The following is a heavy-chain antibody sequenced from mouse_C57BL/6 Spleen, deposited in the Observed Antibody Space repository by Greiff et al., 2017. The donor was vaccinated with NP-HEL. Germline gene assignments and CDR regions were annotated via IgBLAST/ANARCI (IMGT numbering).Heavy chain of an antibody. J-gene: IGHJ2*01. Sequence: EVKLQESGPCLAKPSKTLSLTCSVTGYSITRDYWNCFRKFPGTKLEYMGYISYSGITYYNPSLKSRISITRDTSKNQYYLQLNSVTTEDTATYYCARGRYEYDGEYFDCWGQGTTLTVAS. CDR2: ISYSGIT. CDR1: GYSITRDY. V-gene: IGHV3-8*01. D-gene: IGHD2-4*01. CDR3: ARGRYEYDGEYFDC.